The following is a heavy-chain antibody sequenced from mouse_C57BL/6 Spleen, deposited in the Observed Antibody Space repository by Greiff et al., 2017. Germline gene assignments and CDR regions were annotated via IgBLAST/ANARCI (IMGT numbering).Heavy chain of an antibody. CDR1: GYSITSGYD. V-gene: IGHV3-1*01. D-gene: IGHD1-1*01. Sequence: VQLKESGPGMVKPSQSLSLTCTVTGYSITSGYDWHWIRHFPGNKLEWMGYISYSGSTNYNPSLKSRISITHDTSKNHFFLKLNSVTTEDTATYYCARGRFITTVVAAQDYFDGWGQGTTLTVSS. CDR3: ARGRFITTVVAAQDYFDG. J-gene: IGHJ2*01. CDR2: ISYSGST.